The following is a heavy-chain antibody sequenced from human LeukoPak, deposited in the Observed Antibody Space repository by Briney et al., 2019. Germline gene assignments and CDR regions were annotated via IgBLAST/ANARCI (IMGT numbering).Heavy chain of an antibody. CDR1: GFTFSSYA. J-gene: IGHJ4*02. CDR2: ASGSGGST. CDR3: AKDLGSVVTPPSLDY. V-gene: IGHV3-23*01. Sequence: GGSLRLSCAASGFTFSSYAMSWVRQAPGKGLEWVSAASGSGGSTYYADSVKGRFTISRDNSRNTLYLQMNSLRAEDTAVYYCAKDLGSVVTPPSLDYWGQGTLVTVSS. D-gene: IGHD4-23*01.